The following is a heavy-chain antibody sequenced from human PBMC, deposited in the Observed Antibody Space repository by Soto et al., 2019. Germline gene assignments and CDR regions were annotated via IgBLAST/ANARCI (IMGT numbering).Heavy chain of an antibody. V-gene: IGHV3-23*01. CDR2: ISGSGGST. CDR3: AKGWGDF. CDR1: GFTFSSYD. D-gene: IGHD3-10*01. Sequence: DVQLLESGGALVQPGGSLRLSCAASGFTFSSYDMTCVRQAPGKGLAWVSSISGSGGSTNYADAEKGRSTTSRDNSKNTLYLLINSLRAEDTIVYYCAKGWGDFWGQGTLVTASS. J-gene: IGHJ4*02.